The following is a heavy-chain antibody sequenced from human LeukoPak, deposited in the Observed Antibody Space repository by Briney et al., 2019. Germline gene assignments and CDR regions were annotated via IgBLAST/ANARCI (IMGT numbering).Heavy chain of an antibody. D-gene: IGHD4-23*01. CDR3: ARDATVVIDDP. Sequence: PGGSLRLSCAASGFTFSSYSINWVRQAPGKGLEWVSSVSGSGRYIYYAGSVKGRFTISRDNAKDSLYLQMNSLRAEDTAVYYCARDATVVIDDPWGQGTLVTVSS. CDR2: VSGSGRYI. CDR1: GFTFSSYS. J-gene: IGHJ5*02. V-gene: IGHV3-21*01.